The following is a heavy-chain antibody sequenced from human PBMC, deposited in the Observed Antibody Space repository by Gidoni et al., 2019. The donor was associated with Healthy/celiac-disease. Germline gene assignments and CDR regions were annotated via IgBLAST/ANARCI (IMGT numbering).Heavy chain of an antibody. CDR2: IKQDGSEK. V-gene: IGHV3-7*01. CDR1: GFTFRSYW. Sequence: EVQLVEPGGGLVQPGGSLRLSCAASGFTFRSYWMSWVRQAPGKGLEWVANIKQDGSEKYYVDSVKGRFTISRDNAKNSLYLQMNSLRAEDTAVYYCARDLRGYSYGPRDRLDYWGQGTLVTVSS. J-gene: IGHJ4*02. CDR3: ARDLRGYSYGPRDRLDY. D-gene: IGHD5-18*01.